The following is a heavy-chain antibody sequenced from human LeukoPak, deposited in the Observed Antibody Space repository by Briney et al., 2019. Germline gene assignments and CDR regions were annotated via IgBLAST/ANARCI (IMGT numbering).Heavy chain of an antibody. Sequence: GASVKVSCKASGGTFSSYAISWVRQAPGQGLEWMGWMNPNSSNTGYAQKFQGRVTMTRNTSISTAYMELSSLRSEDTAVYYCAFGNPFDYWGQGTLVTVSS. CDR3: AFGNPFDY. J-gene: IGHJ4*02. V-gene: IGHV1-8*02. D-gene: IGHD4-23*01. CDR1: GGTFSSYA. CDR2: MNPNSSNT.